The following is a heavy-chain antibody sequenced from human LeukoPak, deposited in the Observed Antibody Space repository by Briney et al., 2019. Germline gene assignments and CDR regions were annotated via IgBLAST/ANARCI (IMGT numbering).Heavy chain of an antibody. CDR3: AREAKDCSSTSCPNWFDP. D-gene: IGHD2-2*01. CDR2: IYHSGST. V-gene: IGHV4-30-2*01. J-gene: IGHJ5*02. Sequence: SETLSLTCTVSGGSISSGGYYWSWIRQPPGKGLEWIGYIYHSGSTYYNPSLKSRVTISVDRSKNQFSLKLSSVTAADTAVYYCAREAKDCSSTSCPNWFDPWGQGTLVTVSS. CDR1: GGSISSGGYY.